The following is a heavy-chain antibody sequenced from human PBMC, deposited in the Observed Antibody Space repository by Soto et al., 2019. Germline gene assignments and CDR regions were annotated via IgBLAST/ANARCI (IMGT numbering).Heavy chain of an antibody. J-gene: IGHJ4*02. CDR1: SDSINNYY. CDR2: MFYSGTT. V-gene: IGHV4-59*01. Sequence: QVRLQESGPGLVKPSETLSLICDVSSDSINNYYWSWVRQPPGKRLEWLGCMFYSGTTIYNPSLKGRISNSRHASKNQFPLKLNSVNASDTGMDYCARVSGKQYCFPQQFDYWGQGSLVTVSS. D-gene: IGHD2-15*01. CDR3: ARVSGKQYCFPQQFDY.